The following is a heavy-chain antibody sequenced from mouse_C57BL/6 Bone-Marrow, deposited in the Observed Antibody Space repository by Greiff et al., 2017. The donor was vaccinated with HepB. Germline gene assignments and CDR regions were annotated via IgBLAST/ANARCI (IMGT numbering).Heavy chain of an antibody. Sequence: VQLQQSGAELVKPGASVKLSCTASGFNIKDYYMHWVKQRTEQGLEWIGRIDPEDGETKYAPKFKGKATKTADTSSNTAYLQLSSLTAENTAVYYCAGSLQLWLWYFDVWGTGTTVTVSS. CDR3: AGSLQLWLWYFDV. J-gene: IGHJ1*03. CDR2: IDPEDGET. CDR1: GFNIKDYY. V-gene: IGHV14-2*01. D-gene: IGHD3-1*01.